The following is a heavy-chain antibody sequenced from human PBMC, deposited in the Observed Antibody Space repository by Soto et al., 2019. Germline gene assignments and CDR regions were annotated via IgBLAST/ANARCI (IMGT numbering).Heavy chain of an antibody. D-gene: IGHD2-2*01. J-gene: IGHJ3*02. Sequence: AGGALRLSCAASGFTLSDYYMSWIRQAPGKGLEWVSYISSSGSTIYYADSVKGRFTISRDNAKNSLYLQMNSLRAEDTAVYYCARDPYQLPEDAFDIWGQGTMVTVSS. CDR3: ARDPYQLPEDAFDI. CDR2: ISSSGSTI. V-gene: IGHV3-11*01. CDR1: GFTLSDYY.